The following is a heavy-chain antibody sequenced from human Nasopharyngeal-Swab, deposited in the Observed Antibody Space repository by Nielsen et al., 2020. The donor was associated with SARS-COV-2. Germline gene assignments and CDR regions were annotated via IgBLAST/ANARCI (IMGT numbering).Heavy chain of an antibody. CDR1: GDTFTNSA. CDR3: AREGEYGAYDTPDY. J-gene: IGHJ4*02. D-gene: IGHD5-12*01. V-gene: IGHV1-69*10. Sequence: SVKVSCKTSGDTFTNSAISWVRQAPGQGLEWMGGIVPALGLPNYAQKFRGRLTISADRSTTTSYLELSSLRFEDTAIYYCAREGEYGAYDTPDYWGQGTLVTVSS. CDR2: IVPALGLP.